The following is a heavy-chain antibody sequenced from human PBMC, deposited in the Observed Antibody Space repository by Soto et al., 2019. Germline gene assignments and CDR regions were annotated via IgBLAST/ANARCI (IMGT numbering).Heavy chain of an antibody. Sequence: GGSLRLSCAASGFTFSSYWMSWVRQAPGKGLEWVANIKQDGSEKYYVDSVKGRFTISRDNAKNSLYLQMNSLRAEDTAVYYCARDRITMVRGEKNWFDPWGQGTLVTVSS. CDR2: IKQDGSEK. J-gene: IGHJ5*02. V-gene: IGHV3-7*01. CDR3: ARDRITMVRGEKNWFDP. CDR1: GFTFSSYW. D-gene: IGHD3-10*01.